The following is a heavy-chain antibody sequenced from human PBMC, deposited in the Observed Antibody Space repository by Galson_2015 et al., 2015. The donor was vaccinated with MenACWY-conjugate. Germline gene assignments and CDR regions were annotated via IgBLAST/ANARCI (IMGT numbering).Heavy chain of an antibody. J-gene: IGHJ6*02. Sequence: SLRLCCAASGLTFSSYWMHWVRQAPGKGLVWVSRINSDGSRTSYADSVKGRFTISRDNAKNTLYLQMNSLRAEDTAVYYCAARLLHSGGMDVWGQGTTVTVSS. CDR3: AARLLHSGGMDV. CDR2: INSDGSRT. D-gene: IGHD3-10*01. CDR1: GLTFSSYW. V-gene: IGHV3-74*01.